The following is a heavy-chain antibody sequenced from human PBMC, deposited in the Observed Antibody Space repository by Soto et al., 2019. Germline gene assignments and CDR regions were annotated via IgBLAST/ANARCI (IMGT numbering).Heavy chain of an antibody. D-gene: IGHD2-21*02. V-gene: IGHV3-48*02. Sequence: PGGSLRLSCVASGFRFSDHSMTWVRQSPGKGLQWIAYISISSDNIYYAESVRGRFTVSRDNAKNALFLEMNSLRDDDTATYYCARLPKGSLVTAWGQGTRVTVSS. CDR3: ARLPKGSLVTA. CDR1: GFRFSDHS. CDR2: ISISSDNI. J-gene: IGHJ4*02.